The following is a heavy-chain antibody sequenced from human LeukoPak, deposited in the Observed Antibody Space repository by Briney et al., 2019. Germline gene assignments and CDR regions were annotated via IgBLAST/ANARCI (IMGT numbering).Heavy chain of an antibody. CDR3: ARDHATIGKYDY. D-gene: IGHD3-9*01. J-gene: IGHJ4*02. CDR2: INPSGGIT. CDR1: GYTFTNYY. V-gene: IGHV1-46*01. Sequence: GASVKVSCKASGYTFTNYYMHWVRQAPGQGLEWMGTINPSGGITSYAQKFQGRVSMTRDTSTRTVYMELRNLRSEDTAVYYCARDHATIGKYDYWGQGNLVTVSS.